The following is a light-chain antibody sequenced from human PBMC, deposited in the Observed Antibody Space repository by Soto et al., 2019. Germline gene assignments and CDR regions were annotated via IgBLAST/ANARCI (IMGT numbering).Light chain of an antibody. CDR1: QSISSY. V-gene: IGKV1-39*01. CDR3: PQSSRTTST. Sequence: DIQITQSTSSLSASXXDRVPITCWASQSISSYVNGDQQKPGKAPQXXRDSASSLQRWGPSRFSGSGAGTYFTLTSSSLQPEAFATYSCPQSSRTTSTFGPGTRLEIK. J-gene: IGKJ5*01. CDR2: SAS.